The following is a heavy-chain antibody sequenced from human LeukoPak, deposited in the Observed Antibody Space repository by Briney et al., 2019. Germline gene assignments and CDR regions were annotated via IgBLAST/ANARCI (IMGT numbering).Heavy chain of an antibody. CDR2: IYYSGST. CDR3: ASRGEWLLTSKVDY. V-gene: IGHV4-39*07. J-gene: IGHJ4*02. Sequence: SETLSLTCTVSGGSISSSSYYWGWIRQPPGKGLEWIGSIYYSGSTYYNPALKSRVTMSVDMSRNQFSLKLSSVTAADTAVYYCASRGEWLLTSKVDYWGQGTLVTVSS. CDR1: GGSISSSSYY. D-gene: IGHD3-3*01.